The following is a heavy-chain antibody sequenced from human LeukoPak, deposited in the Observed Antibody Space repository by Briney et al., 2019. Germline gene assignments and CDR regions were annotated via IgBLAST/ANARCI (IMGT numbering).Heavy chain of an antibody. Sequence: ASVKVSCKASGYTFTGYYMHWVRQAPGQGLEWMGWINPNSGGTNYAQKVQGRVTITRDTSISPAYMELSRLRSDDTAVYYCARVLSIAGDYWGQGTLVTVSS. CDR1: GYTFTGYY. CDR2: INPNSGGT. D-gene: IGHD6-6*01. V-gene: IGHV1-2*02. CDR3: ARVLSIAGDY. J-gene: IGHJ4*02.